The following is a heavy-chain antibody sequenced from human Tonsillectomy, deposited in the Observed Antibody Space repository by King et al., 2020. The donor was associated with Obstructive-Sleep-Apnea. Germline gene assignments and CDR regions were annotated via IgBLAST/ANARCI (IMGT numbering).Heavy chain of an antibody. CDR3: ARVRFGELYGMDV. D-gene: IGHD3-10*01. Sequence: QLQESGPGLVKPSQTMSLTCTVSGGSISSGVYYWSWIRQHPGKCLEWIGYIYYSGSTYYKPSLKSRVTISVDTSKNQFSLKRCSVTAADTAVYYCARVRFGELYGMDVWGQGTTVTVSS. CDR2: IYYSGST. J-gene: IGHJ6*02. CDR1: GGSISSGVYY. V-gene: IGHV4-31*03.